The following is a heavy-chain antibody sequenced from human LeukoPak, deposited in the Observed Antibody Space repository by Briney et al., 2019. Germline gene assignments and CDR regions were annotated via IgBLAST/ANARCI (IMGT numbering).Heavy chain of an antibody. D-gene: IGHD6-13*01. CDR3: ARHRRIPAAGIRGYDY. CDR2: IYTSGIT. Sequence: SETLSLTCTVSGGSISSYYWSWIRQPAGKGLEWIGRIYTSGITNYNPSLKSRVTMSVDTSKNQFSLKLTSVTAADTAVYYCARHRRIPAAGIRGYDYWGQGILVTVSS. V-gene: IGHV4-4*07. J-gene: IGHJ4*02. CDR1: GGSISSYY.